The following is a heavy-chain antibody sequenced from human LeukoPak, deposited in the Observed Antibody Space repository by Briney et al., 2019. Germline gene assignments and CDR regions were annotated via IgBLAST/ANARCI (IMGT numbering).Heavy chain of an antibody. Sequence: SETLSLTCTVSGGSISSYYWSWIRQPPGKGLEWIGYIYYSGSTNYNPSLKSRVTISVDTSKNQFSLKLSSVTAADTAVYYCARGWRYGSGSSPPDYWGQGTLVTVSS. D-gene: IGHD3-10*01. CDR3: ARGWRYGSGSSPPDY. V-gene: IGHV4-59*01. J-gene: IGHJ4*02. CDR1: GGSISSYY. CDR2: IYYSGST.